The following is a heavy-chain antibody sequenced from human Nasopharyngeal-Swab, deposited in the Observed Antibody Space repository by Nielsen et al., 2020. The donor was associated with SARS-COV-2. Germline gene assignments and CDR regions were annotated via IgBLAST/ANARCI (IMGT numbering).Heavy chain of an antibody. J-gene: IGHJ6*02. CDR3: ARDRIYYGMDV. CDR2: ISSSSSTI. V-gene: IGHV3-48*04. Sequence: GESLKISCAASGFTFSSYSMNWVRQAPGKGLEWVSYISSSSSTIYYADSVKGRFTISRDNAKNSLYLQMNSLRAEDTAVYYCARDRIYYGMDVWGQGTTVTVSS. CDR1: GFTFSSYS.